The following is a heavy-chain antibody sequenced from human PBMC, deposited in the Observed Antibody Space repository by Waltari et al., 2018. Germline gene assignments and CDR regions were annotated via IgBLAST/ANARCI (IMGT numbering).Heavy chain of an antibody. Sequence: QVQLVESGGGVVQPGRSLRLSCAASGFNFSSSAMYWVRQAPGKGLEWVAVIWYDGSNKYYADSVKGRFTISRDNSKNTLSLQMNSLRAEDTAVYYCARGYCGGDCYSGTTLDYWGQGTLVTVSS. CDR1: GFNFSSSA. CDR3: ARGYCGGDCYSGTTLDY. V-gene: IGHV3-33*01. J-gene: IGHJ4*02. CDR2: IWYDGSNK. D-gene: IGHD2-21*02.